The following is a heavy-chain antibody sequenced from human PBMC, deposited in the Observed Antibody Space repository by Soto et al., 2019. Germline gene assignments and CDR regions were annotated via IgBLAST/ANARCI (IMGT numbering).Heavy chain of an antibody. D-gene: IGHD7-27*01. J-gene: IGHJ4*02. CDR3: GRDGGNMWGYFYH. CDR2: INPTGDRI. V-gene: IGHV1-46*01. CDR1: GYTFMNNY. Sequence: QVQLVQSGAEVKKPGASVKVSCKTSGYTFMNNYMHWMRQATGQGLEWMGIINPTGDRINYEEKFEGRVTMTTDTSTSTVSMELTSLRLEDTAVYYCGRDGGNMWGYFYHWGQGSLVTVSS.